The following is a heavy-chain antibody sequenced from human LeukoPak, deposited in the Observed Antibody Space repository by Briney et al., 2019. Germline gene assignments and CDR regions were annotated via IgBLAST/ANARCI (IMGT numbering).Heavy chain of an antibody. Sequence: PSETLSLTCTVSGGSISSSSYYWGWIRQPPGKGLEFIGSIYYTGNTYYNPSLRSRVTMSVDTSKNHFSLKLSSVTAADTAVYYCARHCDYSSSCLNLGMDVWGQGTTVTVSS. CDR1: GGSISSSSYY. CDR2: IYYTGNT. CDR3: ARHCDYSSSCLNLGMDV. D-gene: IGHD6-6*01. J-gene: IGHJ6*02. V-gene: IGHV4-39*01.